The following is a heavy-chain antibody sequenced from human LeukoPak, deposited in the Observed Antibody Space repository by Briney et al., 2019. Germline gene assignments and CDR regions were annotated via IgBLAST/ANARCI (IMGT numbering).Heavy chain of an antibody. CDR3: ARGGITGTTRGPTRLNDAFDI. V-gene: IGHV1-69*13. Sequence: VASVKVSCKASGGTFSKYTISWVRQRPGQGLEWMGGITPLFGIANYAQKFQGRVTITADESASTAYMELSSLRSEDTAVYYCARGGITGTTRGPTRLNDAFDIWGQGTMVTVSS. CDR1: GGTFSKYT. J-gene: IGHJ3*02. CDR2: ITPLFGIA. D-gene: IGHD1-20*01.